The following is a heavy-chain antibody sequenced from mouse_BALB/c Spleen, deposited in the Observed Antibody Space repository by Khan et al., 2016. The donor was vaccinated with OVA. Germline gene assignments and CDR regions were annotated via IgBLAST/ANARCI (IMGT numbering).Heavy chain of an antibody. Sequence: QVQLKQSGAELVRPGASVKLSCKTSGYTFTSYWIYWVKQRSGQGLEWFARIYPGTDNTYYNEKLKDKVTLTADKSTSTVYMQLSSLKSEDSAVXFCAREDALYCCDYWGQGTTLTVSS. J-gene: IGHJ2*01. V-gene: IGHV1-76*01. CDR2: IYPGTDNT. CDR3: AREDALYCCDY. CDR1: GYTFTSYW.